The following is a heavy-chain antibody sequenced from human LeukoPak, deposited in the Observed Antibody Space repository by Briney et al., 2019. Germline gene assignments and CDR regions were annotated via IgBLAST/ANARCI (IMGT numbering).Heavy chain of an antibody. CDR3: ARSAR. J-gene: IGHJ4*02. Sequence: GGSLRLSCAASGFTFSSYSMSWVRQAPGKGLEWVANINQDGSAQYYVDSVKGRFTISRDNAKSSLYLQMNSLRAEDTAVYYCARSARWGQGTLVTVSS. V-gene: IGHV3-7*01. CDR2: INQDGSAQ. CDR1: GFTFSSYS.